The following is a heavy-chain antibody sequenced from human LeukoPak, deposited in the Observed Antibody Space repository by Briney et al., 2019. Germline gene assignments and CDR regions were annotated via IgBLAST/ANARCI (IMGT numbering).Heavy chain of an antibody. Sequence: SQTLSLTCTVSGGSISSGGYYWSWIRQHPGKGLEWIGYIYYSGSTYYNPSLKSRVTISVDTSKNQFSLKLSSVTAADTAVYYCARKQWLVLDYWGQGTLVTVSS. CDR2: IYYSGST. CDR3: ARKQWLVLDY. D-gene: IGHD6-19*01. CDR1: GGSISSGGYY. J-gene: IGHJ4*02. V-gene: IGHV4-31*03.